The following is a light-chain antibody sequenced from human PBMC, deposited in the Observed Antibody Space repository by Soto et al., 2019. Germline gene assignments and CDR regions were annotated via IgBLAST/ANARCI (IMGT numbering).Light chain of an antibody. CDR2: DAS. CDR1: QSVSSY. V-gene: IGKV3-11*01. CDR3: QQRSNWPLT. J-gene: IGKJ4*01. Sequence: EILLTQSPATLSLSPGERATLSCRASQSVSSYLAWYQQKPGQAPRLLIYDASNRATGIPARFSGSGSGTDFTLTISGLEPEDFAVYYCQQRSNWPLTFGGGTKVDI.